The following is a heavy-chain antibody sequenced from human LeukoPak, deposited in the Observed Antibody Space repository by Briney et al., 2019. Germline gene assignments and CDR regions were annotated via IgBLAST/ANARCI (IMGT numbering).Heavy chain of an antibody. V-gene: IGHV3-30*18. CDR3: ANVEMATAGS. D-gene: IGHD5-24*01. Sequence: PGGSLRLSCAASGLTFSSYGMHWVRQAPGKGLEWVAVISYDGSNKYYADSVKGRFTISRDNSKNTLYLQMNSLRAEDTAVYYCANVEMATAGSWGQGTLVTVSS. CDR2: ISYDGSNK. J-gene: IGHJ5*02. CDR1: GLTFSSYG.